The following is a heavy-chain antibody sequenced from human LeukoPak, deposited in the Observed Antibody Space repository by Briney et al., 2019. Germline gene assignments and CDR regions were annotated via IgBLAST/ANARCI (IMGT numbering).Heavy chain of an antibody. V-gene: IGHV1-69*05. CDR3: ARAGIAARGDNYYMDV. D-gene: IGHD6-13*01. J-gene: IGHJ6*03. Sequence: GASVKVSCKASGGTFSSYAISWVRQAPGQGLEWMGGIIPIFSTANYALKFQGRLTITTDESTSTAYMELSSLRSEDTAVYYCARAGIAARGDNYYMDVWGKGTTVTVSS. CDR1: GGTFSSYA. CDR2: IIPIFSTA.